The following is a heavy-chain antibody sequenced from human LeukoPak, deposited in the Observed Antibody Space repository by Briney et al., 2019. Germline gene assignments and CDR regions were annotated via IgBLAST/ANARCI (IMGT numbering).Heavy chain of an antibody. CDR1: GFTVSSNY. J-gene: IGHJ3*02. CDR3: ARLDYGDYSGAFDI. Sequence: PGGSLRLSCAASGFTVSSNYMSWVRQAPGKGLEWVSVIYSGGSTYYADSVKGRFTISRDNSKNTLYLQMNSLRAEDTAVYYCARLDYGDYSGAFDIWGQGTMVTVSS. CDR2: IYSGGST. D-gene: IGHD4-17*01. V-gene: IGHV3-66*04.